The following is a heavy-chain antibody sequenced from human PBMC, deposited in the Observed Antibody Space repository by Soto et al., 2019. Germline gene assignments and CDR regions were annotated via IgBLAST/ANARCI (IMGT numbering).Heavy chain of an antibody. V-gene: IGHV1-46*01. CDR2: IHAIGGST. CDR3: ARQY. J-gene: IGHJ4*02. CDR1: GYTFTSYF. Sequence: QVQLVQSGAEVKKPGASVKVSCKASGYTFTSYFMHWVRQAPGQGLEWMGIIHAIGGSTSYAKKFQGRVTMPRDTSTSSVYMELRSLRSEDTAVYYCARQYWVQGTLVTVSS.